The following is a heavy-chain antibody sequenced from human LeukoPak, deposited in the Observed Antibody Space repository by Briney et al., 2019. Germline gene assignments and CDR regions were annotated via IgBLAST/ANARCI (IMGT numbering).Heavy chain of an antibody. Sequence: GGSLRLSCAASGFTFSTYAMSWVRQAPGKGLEWVSGVNGNGGSTSYADSVKGRFTISRDNSKNTVYLQMNSLRVEDTAVYYCAKSLYGGCDYRGQGTVVTVSS. D-gene: IGHD3-16*02. J-gene: IGHJ4*02. CDR3: AKSLYGGCDY. V-gene: IGHV3-23*01. CDR1: GFTFSTYA. CDR2: VNGNGGST.